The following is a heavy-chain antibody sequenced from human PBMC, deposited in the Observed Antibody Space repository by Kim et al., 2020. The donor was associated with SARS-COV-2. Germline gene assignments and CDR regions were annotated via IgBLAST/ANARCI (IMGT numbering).Heavy chain of an antibody. V-gene: IGHV4-34*01. CDR3: ARVGAHFRQLAQKTLGAFDI. J-gene: IGHJ3*02. CDR2: INHSGST. D-gene: IGHD6-6*01. CDR1: GGSFSGYY. Sequence: SETLSLTCAVYGGSFSGYYWSWIRQPPGKGLEWIGEINHSGSTNYNPSLKSRVTISVDTSKNQFSLKLSSVTAADTAVYYCARVGAHFRQLAQKTLGAFDIWGQGTMVTVSS.